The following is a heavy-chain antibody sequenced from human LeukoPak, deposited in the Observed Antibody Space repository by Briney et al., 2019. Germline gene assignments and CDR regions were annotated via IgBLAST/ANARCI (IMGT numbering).Heavy chain of an antibody. CDR3: AREVNYYYYMDV. J-gene: IGHJ6*03. CDR1: GGSISSYY. CDR2: IYYSGST. D-gene: IGHD4-23*01. Sequence: SETLSLTCTVSGGSISSYYWSWIRQPPGKGLEWIGYIYYSGSTNYNPSLKSRVTISVDTSKNQFSLKLSSVTAADTAVYYCAREVNYYYYMDVWGKGTTVTVSS. V-gene: IGHV4-59*01.